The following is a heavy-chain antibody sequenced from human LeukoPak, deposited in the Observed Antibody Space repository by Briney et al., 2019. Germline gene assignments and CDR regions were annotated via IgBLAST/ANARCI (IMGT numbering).Heavy chain of an antibody. CDR2: ISAYNGNT. Sequence: ASVKVSCKASGYTFTSYGISWVRQAPGQGLEWMGWISAYNGNTNYAQKLQGRVTMTTDTSTSTAYMELRSLRSDDTAVHYCARAGGITIFGVVYTYNWFDPWGQGTLVTVSS. CDR1: GYTFTSYG. V-gene: IGHV1-18*01. J-gene: IGHJ5*02. CDR3: ARAGGITIFGVVYTYNWFDP. D-gene: IGHD3-3*01.